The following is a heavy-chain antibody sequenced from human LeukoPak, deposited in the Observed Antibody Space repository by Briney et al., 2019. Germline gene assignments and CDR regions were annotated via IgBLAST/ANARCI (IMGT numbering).Heavy chain of an antibody. V-gene: IGHV4-39*07. Sequence: SETLSLTCTVSGGSISSSSFYWGWFRQSPGKGLEWIGEINHSGSTNYNPSLKSRVTISVDTSKNQFSLKLSSVTAADTAVYYCARGPYDSSGYYYVSFDYWGQGTLVTVSS. CDR3: ARGPYDSSGYYYVSFDY. CDR2: INHSGST. CDR1: GGSISSSSFY. J-gene: IGHJ4*02. D-gene: IGHD3-22*01.